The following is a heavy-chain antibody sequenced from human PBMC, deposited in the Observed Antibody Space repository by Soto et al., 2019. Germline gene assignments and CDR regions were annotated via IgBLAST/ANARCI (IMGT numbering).Heavy chain of an antibody. CDR3: VRSGTARLLRHSWFDT. Sequence: EVQLVESGGGLVKPGGSLRLSCAASGFTFNTYDMNWVRQAPGKGLEWVSSITTSSGYIYYADSLKGRITISRDNAKNSLFLQMNSLRAEDTAVYYCVRSGTARLLRHSWFDTWGQGTLVTVSS. V-gene: IGHV3-21*01. CDR1: GFTFNTYD. J-gene: IGHJ5*02. CDR2: ITTSSGYI. D-gene: IGHD2-21*01.